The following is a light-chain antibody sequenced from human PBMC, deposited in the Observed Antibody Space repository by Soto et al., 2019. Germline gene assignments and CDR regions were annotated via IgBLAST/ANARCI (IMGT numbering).Light chain of an antibody. CDR3: QQRSNWPPGIT. CDR1: QSISNW. V-gene: IGKV1-5*01. CDR2: RAS. J-gene: IGKJ5*01. Sequence: DIQMTQSPSTLPASVGDRVTITCRASQSISNWLAWYQQKPGTAPKLLIYRASTLESGVPSRFSGSGSGTEFTLTISSLEPEDFAVYYCQQRSNWPPGITFGQGTRLEIK.